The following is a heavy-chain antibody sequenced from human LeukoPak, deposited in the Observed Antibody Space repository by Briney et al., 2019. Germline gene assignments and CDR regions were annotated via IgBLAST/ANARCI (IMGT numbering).Heavy chain of an antibody. CDR1: GFTVSSNY. V-gene: IGHV3-66*01. J-gene: IGHJ3*02. CDR3: AKGSGSYPLDAFDI. D-gene: IGHD3-10*01. CDR2: IYSGGST. Sequence: GGSLRLSCAASGFTVSSNYMSWVRQAPGKGLEWVSVIYSGGSTYYADSVKGRFTISRDNSKNTLYLQMNSLRAEDTAVYYCAKGSGSYPLDAFDIWGQGTMVTVSS.